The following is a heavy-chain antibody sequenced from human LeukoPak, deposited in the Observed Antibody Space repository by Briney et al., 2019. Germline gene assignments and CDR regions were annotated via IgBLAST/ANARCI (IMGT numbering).Heavy chain of an antibody. CDR2: IKQDGSEE. CDR1: GFILSDYW. J-gene: IGHJ4*02. V-gene: IGHV3-7*03. Sequence: SGFILSDYWMSWVRQAPGKGLEWVADIKQDGSEEYYVDSVKGRFTISRDNAKNSLFLQMNSLRAEDTAVYYCARGPYSRDNFDYWGQGTLVTVSS. D-gene: IGHD6-13*01. CDR3: ARGPYSRDNFDY.